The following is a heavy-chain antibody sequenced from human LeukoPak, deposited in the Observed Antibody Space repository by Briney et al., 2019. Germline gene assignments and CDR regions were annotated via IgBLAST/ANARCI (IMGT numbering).Heavy chain of an antibody. V-gene: IGHV3-23*01. Sequence: PGGSLRLSCAASGLTFRTYAMNWVRQAPGKGLEWVSAISGSGGNTYYADSVKGRFTISRDNSKNTLYLQMNSLRAEDTALYYCAKPAKTDYADYWGQGTLVTVSS. CDR3: AKPAKTDYADY. D-gene: IGHD1-14*01. CDR2: ISGSGGNT. CDR1: GLTFRTYA. J-gene: IGHJ4*02.